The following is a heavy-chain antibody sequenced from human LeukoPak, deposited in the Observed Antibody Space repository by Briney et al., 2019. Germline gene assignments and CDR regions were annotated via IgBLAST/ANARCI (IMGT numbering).Heavy chain of an antibody. CDR1: GFTFDDYA. CDR2: ISWDGGST. CDR3: AKDTRFGELCCFDY. Sequence: QSGGSLRLSCAASGFTFDDYAMHWVRQAPGKGLEWVSLISWDGGSTYYADSVKGRFTISRDNSKNSLYLQMNSLRAEDTAVYYCAKDTRFGELCCFDYWGQGTLVTVSS. J-gene: IGHJ4*02. V-gene: IGHV3-43D*03. D-gene: IGHD3-10*01.